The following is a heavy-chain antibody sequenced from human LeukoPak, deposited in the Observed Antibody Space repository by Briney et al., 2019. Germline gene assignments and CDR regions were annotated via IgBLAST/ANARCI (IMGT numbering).Heavy chain of an antibody. CDR3: ARFDDSSGYYYSFADY. J-gene: IGHJ4*02. CDR1: GGSIRSSYYY. CDR2: IYDSGST. V-gene: IGHV4-39*01. Sequence: SETLSLTCTVSGGSIRSSYYYWGWIRQPPGKGLEWIGSIYDSGSTYYNPSLKSRVTISVDTSKNQFSLMLSSVTAADTAVYYCARFDDSSGYYYSFADYWGQGTLVTVSS. D-gene: IGHD3-22*01.